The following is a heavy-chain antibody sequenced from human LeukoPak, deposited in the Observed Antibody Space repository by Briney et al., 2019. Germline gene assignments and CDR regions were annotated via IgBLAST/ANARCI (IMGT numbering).Heavy chain of an antibody. V-gene: IGHV6-1*01. CDR2: TYYRSKWYN. J-gene: IGHJ4*02. CDR1: VDSVSSNSAA. Sequence: QTLSLTCAISVDSVSSNSAAWNWIRQSPPRGLEWLGRTYYRSKWYNDYAVSVKSRITINPDTSKNQFSLQLNSVTPEDTAVYYCARGGGASSSWIDYWGQGTLVTVSS. CDR3: ARGGGASSSWIDY. D-gene: IGHD6-13*01.